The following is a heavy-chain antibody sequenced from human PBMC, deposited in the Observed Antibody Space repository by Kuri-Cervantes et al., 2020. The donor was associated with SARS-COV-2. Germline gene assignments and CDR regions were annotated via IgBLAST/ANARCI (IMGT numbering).Heavy chain of an antibody. V-gene: IGHV3-30-3*01. CDR3: ARDFGYSSAVFDY. CDR1: GFTFSSYW. CDR2: ISYDGSNK. J-gene: IGHJ4*02. Sequence: GESLKISCAASGFTFSSYWMSWVRQAPGKGLEWVAVISYDGSNKYYADSVKGRFTISRDNSKNTLYLQMNSLRAEDTAVYYCARDFGYSSAVFDYWGQGTLVTVSS. D-gene: IGHD6-19*01.